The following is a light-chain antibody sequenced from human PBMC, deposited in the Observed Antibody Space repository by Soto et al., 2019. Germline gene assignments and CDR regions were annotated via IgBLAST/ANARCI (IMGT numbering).Light chain of an antibody. CDR2: GAS. V-gene: IGKV3-20*01. J-gene: IGKJ5*01. Sequence: EIVLTQSPGTLSLSPGERATLSCRASQSVSSDFLAWYQQKPSQAPRLLIYGASHRATGIPNRFSGSGSGTDFTLTISRLDPEDFAVYYWQQYGDSHITFGPGTRLEIK. CDR1: QSVSSDF. CDR3: QQYGDSHIT.